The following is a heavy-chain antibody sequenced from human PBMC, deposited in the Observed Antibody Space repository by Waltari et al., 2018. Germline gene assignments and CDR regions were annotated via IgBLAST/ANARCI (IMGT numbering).Heavy chain of an antibody. CDR3: AKGGIRDWFDP. CDR2: IRGSGGST. D-gene: IGHD3-10*01. V-gene: IGHV3-23*01. CDR1: GFTFSSYA. Sequence: EVQLLESGGGLVQPGGSLRLSCAASGFTFSSYAMSWVRQAPGKGLGWVSAIRGSGGSTYYADAGKGRFTISRDNSKNTLYLQMNSLRAEDTAVYYCAKGGIRDWFDPWGQGTLVTVSS. J-gene: IGHJ5*02.